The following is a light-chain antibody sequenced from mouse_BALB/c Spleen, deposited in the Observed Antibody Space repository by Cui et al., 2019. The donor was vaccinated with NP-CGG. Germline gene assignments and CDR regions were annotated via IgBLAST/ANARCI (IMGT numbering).Light chain of an antibody. CDR3: ALWYSNHWV. Sequence: QAVVTQDSALSTSPGETVTLTCRSSTGTATTSNYANWVQEKPDHLFTGLIGGTNNRASGVPARFSGSLIGDKAALTITGAQTEDEAIYFCALWYSNHWVFGGGTKLTVL. CDR2: GTN. V-gene: IGLV1*01. J-gene: IGLJ1*01. CDR1: TGTATTSNY.